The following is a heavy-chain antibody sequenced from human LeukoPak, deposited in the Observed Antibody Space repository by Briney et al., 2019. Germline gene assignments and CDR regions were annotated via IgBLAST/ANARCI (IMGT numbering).Heavy chain of an antibody. Sequence: PSETLSLTCTVSGGSISSSSYYWGWIRQPPGKGLEWIGSIYYSGSTYYNPSLKSRVTISVDTSKNQFSLKLSSVTAADTAMYYCARSFRGSYYFEYWGQGTLVTVSS. J-gene: IGHJ4*02. CDR2: IYYSGST. D-gene: IGHD1-26*01. CDR3: ARSFRGSYYFEY. CDR1: GGSISSSSYY. V-gene: IGHV4-39*01.